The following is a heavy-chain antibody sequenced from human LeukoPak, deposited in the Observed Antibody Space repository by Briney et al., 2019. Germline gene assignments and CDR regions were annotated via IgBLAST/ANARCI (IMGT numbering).Heavy chain of an antibody. D-gene: IGHD2-2*01. Sequence: GASVKVSCKASGYTFTSYGTTSVRQAPGQGLEWMGWISAYNGNTNYAQKLQGRVTMTTDTSTSTAYMELRSLRSDDTAVYYCARDYPILRYCSSTSCYGALGYWGQVTLVTVSS. CDR3: ARDYPILRYCSSTSCYGALGY. V-gene: IGHV1-18*01. CDR1: GYTFTSYG. CDR2: ISAYNGNT. J-gene: IGHJ4*02.